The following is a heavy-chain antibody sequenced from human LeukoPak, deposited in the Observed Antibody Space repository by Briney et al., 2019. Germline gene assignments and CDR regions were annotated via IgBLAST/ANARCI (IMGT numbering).Heavy chain of an antibody. V-gene: IGHV3-21*01. CDR2: ISSSSSYI. CDR3: ARREKMATKPYYYYYMDV. Sequence: GGSLRLSCAASGINFNSYTVNWVRQAPGKGLEWVSSISSSSSYIYYAASVKGRFTISRDNAKNSLYLQMNSLRAEDTAVYYCARREKMATKPYYYYYMDVWGKGTTVTVSS. J-gene: IGHJ6*03. D-gene: IGHD5-24*01. CDR1: GINFNSYT.